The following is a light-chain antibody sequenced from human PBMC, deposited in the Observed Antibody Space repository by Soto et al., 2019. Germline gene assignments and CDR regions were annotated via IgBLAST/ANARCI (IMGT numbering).Light chain of an antibody. CDR1: SSDVGDYNY. J-gene: IGLJ1*01. V-gene: IGLV2-14*01. CDR3: SSYSSSGTLYV. Sequence: QSALTQPASVSGSPGQSITISCTGSSSDVGDYNYVAWYQQHPDKAPKLMIFDVTSRPSGVSNRFSGSKSGSTASLTISGLQAADEADYFCSSYSSSGTLYVFGTGTKLTVL. CDR2: DVT.